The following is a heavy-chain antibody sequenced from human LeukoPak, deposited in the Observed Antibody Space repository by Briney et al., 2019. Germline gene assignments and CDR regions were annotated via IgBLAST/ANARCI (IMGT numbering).Heavy chain of an antibody. CDR3: AKDAIVGATLEY. CDR1: GFTFSSYA. D-gene: IGHD1-26*01. Sequence: GGSLRLSCAASGFTFSSYAMSWVRQAPGKGLEWVAFIRYDGSNKYYADSVKGRFTISRDNSKNTLYLQMNSLRAEDTAVYYCAKDAIVGATLEYWGQGTLVTVSS. J-gene: IGHJ4*02. V-gene: IGHV3-30*02. CDR2: IRYDGSNK.